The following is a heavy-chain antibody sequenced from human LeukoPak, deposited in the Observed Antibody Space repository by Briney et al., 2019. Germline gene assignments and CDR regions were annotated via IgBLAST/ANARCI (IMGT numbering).Heavy chain of an antibody. Sequence: PSETLSLTCSVSGGSISSYCWSWIRQPPGKGLEWIGYIYYSGSTNYNPSLKSRVTISVDTSKNQFSLKLSSVTAADTAVYYCARGGPSYGDYGYWGQGTLVTVSS. V-gene: IGHV4-59*01. CDR1: GGSISSYC. CDR2: IYYSGST. CDR3: ARGGPSYGDYGY. J-gene: IGHJ4*02. D-gene: IGHD4-17*01.